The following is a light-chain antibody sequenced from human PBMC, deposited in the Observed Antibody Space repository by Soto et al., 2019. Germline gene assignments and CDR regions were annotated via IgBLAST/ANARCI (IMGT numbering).Light chain of an antibody. CDR3: QQRSNWPPRIT. CDR2: DAS. CDR1: PSVSSY. Sequence: EIVFTQSPPTLSLSPCERSTLSCRASPSVSSYLAWYQQKPGQAPRLLIYDASNRATGIPARFSGSGSGTDFTLTISSLEPEDFAVYYCQQRSNWPPRITFGQGTRLEIK. J-gene: IGKJ5*01. V-gene: IGKV3-11*01.